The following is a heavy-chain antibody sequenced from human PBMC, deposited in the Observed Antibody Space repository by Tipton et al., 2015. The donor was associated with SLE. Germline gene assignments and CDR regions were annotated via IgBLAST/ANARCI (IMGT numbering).Heavy chain of an antibody. CDR1: GFTFATSA. CDR2: IVVGSGTT. CDR3: ATWGLGATEFDY. Sequence: QLVQSGPEVKKPGTSVKVSCKASGFTFATSAIQWVRQARGQNLEWIGWIVVGSGTTNSAQKFQERVTITTDMSTGTAYMELRSLRSDDTAVYYCATWGLGATEFDYWGQGTLVTVSS. J-gene: IGHJ4*02. V-gene: IGHV1-58*02. D-gene: IGHD1-26*01.